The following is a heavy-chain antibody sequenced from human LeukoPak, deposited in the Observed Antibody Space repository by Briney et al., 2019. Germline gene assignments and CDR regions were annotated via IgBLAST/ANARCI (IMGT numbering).Heavy chain of an antibody. Sequence: GGSLRLSCAASGFTFSSYAMSWVRQAPGEGLELVSFIGTGSSDIYYADSVKGRFTISRDNAKDSLYLQMNSLRAEDTAVYYCVRDRSGDYRPYWGQGTLVTVSS. CDR3: VRDRSGDYRPY. V-gene: IGHV3-21*05. D-gene: IGHD4-17*01. CDR1: GFTFSSYA. CDR2: IGTGSSDI. J-gene: IGHJ4*02.